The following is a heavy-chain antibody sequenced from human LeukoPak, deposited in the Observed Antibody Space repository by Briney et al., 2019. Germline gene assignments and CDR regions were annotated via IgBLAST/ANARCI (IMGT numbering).Heavy chain of an antibody. Sequence: GGSLRLSCAASGFTFSSYWMHWVRQAPGKGLVWVSRINSDGSSTSYADSVKGRFTISRDNAKNTLYLQMNSLKTEDTAVYYCTSQQQLLTFFDYWGQGTLVTVSS. D-gene: IGHD6-13*01. V-gene: IGHV3-74*01. CDR2: INSDGSST. CDR3: TSQQQLLTFFDY. J-gene: IGHJ4*02. CDR1: GFTFSSYW.